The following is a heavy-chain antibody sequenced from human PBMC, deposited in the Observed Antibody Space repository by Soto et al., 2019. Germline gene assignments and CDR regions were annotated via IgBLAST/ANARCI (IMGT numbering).Heavy chain of an antibody. V-gene: IGHV1-8*01. J-gene: IGHJ4*02. CDR3: ATPAVTTRLDFDY. CDR2: MNPNSGNT. D-gene: IGHD4-17*01. Sequence: QVQLVQSGAEVKKPGASVKVSCKASGYTFTSYDINWVRQATGQGLEWMGWMNPNSGNTGYAQKFQGRVTMTRNTAISTAYMAPSSLRSEDTAVYYCATPAVTTRLDFDYWGQGTLVTVSS. CDR1: GYTFTSYD.